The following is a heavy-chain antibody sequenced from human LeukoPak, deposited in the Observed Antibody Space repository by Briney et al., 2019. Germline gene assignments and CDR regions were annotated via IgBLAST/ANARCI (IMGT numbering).Heavy chain of an antibody. CDR3: AREAAAGTFYFDY. Sequence: PSETLSLTCIVSGDSISNYYWSWIRQPAGKGLEWIGRIYTSGSTNNNPSLKSRVTMSVDTSKNQFSLKLTSVTAADTAVYYCAREAAAGTFYFDYWGQGTLVTVSS. CDR1: GDSISNYY. J-gene: IGHJ4*02. V-gene: IGHV4-4*07. D-gene: IGHD6-13*01. CDR2: IYTSGST.